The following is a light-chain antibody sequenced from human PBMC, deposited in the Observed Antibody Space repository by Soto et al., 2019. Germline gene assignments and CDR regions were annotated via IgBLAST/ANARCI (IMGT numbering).Light chain of an antibody. J-gene: IGKJ1*01. CDR3: QQYVTAFRS. Sequence: DIQMTQSPSTLSASVGDRVTITCRASQSISSWLAWYQQKPGTAPKLLIYKASSLQSGVPSRFSGSGSGTEFTLTISSLQHDDFATYYCQQYVTAFRSLGQGTKVDIK. V-gene: IGKV1-5*03. CDR2: KAS. CDR1: QSISSW.